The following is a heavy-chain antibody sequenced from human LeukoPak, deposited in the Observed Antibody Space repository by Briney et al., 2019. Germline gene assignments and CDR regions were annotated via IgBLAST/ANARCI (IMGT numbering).Heavy chain of an antibody. CDR1: GFTFTNYG. CDR3: ARGDYYDSSGYYFPDAFDI. D-gene: IGHD3-22*01. V-gene: IGHV3-33*08. J-gene: IGHJ3*02. CDR2: IWYDGSNK. Sequence: GGSLRLSCGASGFTFTNYGMHWVRQAPGKGLEWVAVIWYDGSNKYYVDPVQGRFTISRDNSKNTLYLQMSSLRAEDTAVYYCARGDYYDSSGYYFPDAFDIWGQGTMVTVSS.